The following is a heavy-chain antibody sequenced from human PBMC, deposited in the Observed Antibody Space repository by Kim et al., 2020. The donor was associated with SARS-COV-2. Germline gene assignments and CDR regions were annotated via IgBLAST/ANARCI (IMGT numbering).Heavy chain of an antibody. D-gene: IGHD1-26*01. Sequence: GRSLRLSCAASGFTINTYGMHWVRQAPGKGLEWVADISYDGNKKYYAESVKGRFTISRDNSKNTLYLQMNSLRIEDTAVFYCAKSSSGSYFGYDYWGQGTLVTVSS. CDR3: AKSSSGSYFGYDY. J-gene: IGHJ4*02. CDR2: ISYDGNKK. CDR1: GFTINTYG. V-gene: IGHV3-30*18.